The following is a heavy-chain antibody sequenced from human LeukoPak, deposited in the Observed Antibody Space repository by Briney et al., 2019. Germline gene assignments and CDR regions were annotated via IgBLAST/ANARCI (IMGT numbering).Heavy chain of an antibody. D-gene: IGHD6-6*01. V-gene: IGHV4-34*01. CDR1: GGSFSGYY. J-gene: IGHJ4*02. Sequence: PSETLSLTCAVYGGSFSGYYWSWIRQRPGKGLEWIGEINHSGSTNYNPSLKSQVTISVDTSKNQFSLKLSSVTAADTAVYYCARTEIYSSSLFDYWGQGTLVTVSS. CDR2: INHSGST. CDR3: ARTEIYSSSLFDY.